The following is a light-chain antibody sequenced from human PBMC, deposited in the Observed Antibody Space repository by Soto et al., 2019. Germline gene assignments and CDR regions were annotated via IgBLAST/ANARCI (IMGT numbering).Light chain of an antibody. Sequence: DIHMTQSHSTLPASVGYRVTITCRASQSISNWLAWDQQKPGTAPKVLIYHASNLQSGVPSRFSGSGSGTEFTLTISSLQPDDFATYYCQQYNSYSFGQGTKVDI. CDR2: HAS. V-gene: IGKV1-5*01. CDR3: QQYNSYS. J-gene: IGKJ1*01. CDR1: QSISNW.